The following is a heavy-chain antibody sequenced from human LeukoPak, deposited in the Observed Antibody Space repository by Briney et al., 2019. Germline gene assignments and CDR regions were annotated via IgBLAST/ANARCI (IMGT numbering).Heavy chain of an antibody. CDR3: ARAPSPASYAMDV. V-gene: IGHV1-8*01. J-gene: IGHJ6*02. CDR2: MSPNSGST. Sequence: ASVKVSCKASGYTFRSFDVNWVRQATGQGLEWMGWMSPNSGSTGYAQEFQGRVTMTRNTSINTAYMEVSGLTSEDTAVYYCARAPSPASYAMDVWGQGTTVTVSS. CDR1: GYTFRSFD.